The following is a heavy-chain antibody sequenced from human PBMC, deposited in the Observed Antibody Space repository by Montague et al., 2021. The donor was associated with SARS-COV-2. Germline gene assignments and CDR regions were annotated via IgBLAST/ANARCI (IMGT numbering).Heavy chain of an antibody. J-gene: IGHJ6*02. CDR3: AGRSSTMVRGVVDYYGMDV. Sequence: SETLSLTCTVSGGSISSGSYYWGWIRQPPGKGLEWTGSIYYSGSTYYNPSLKSRVTISVDTSKNQFSLKLSSVTAADTAVYYCAGRSSTMVRGVVDYYGMDVWGQGTTVTVSS. CDR1: GGSISSGSYY. V-gene: IGHV4-39*01. CDR2: IYYSGST. D-gene: IGHD3-10*01.